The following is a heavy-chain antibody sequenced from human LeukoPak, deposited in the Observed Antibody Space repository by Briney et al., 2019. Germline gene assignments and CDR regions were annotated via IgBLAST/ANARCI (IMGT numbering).Heavy chain of an antibody. Sequence: SETLSLTCTVSGGSISSSSYYWGWIRQPPGKGLEWIGSIYYSGSTYYNPSLKSRVTISVDTSKNQFSLKLSSVTAADTAVYYCARVRSYYGSVTGKSYYFDYWGQGTLVTVSS. D-gene: IGHD3-10*01. CDR1: GGSISSSSYY. V-gene: IGHV4-39*07. CDR3: ARVRSYYGSVTGKSYYFDY. J-gene: IGHJ4*02. CDR2: IYYSGST.